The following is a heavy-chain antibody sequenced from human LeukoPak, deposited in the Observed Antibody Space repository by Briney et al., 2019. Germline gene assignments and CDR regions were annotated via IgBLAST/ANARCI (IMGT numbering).Heavy chain of an antibody. J-gene: IGHJ4*02. CDR2: ISWDGDST. CDR1: GFTFDDYA. V-gene: IGHV3-43D*03. Sequence: PGGTLRLSCAASGFTFDDYAMHWVRQAPGKGLEWVSLISWDGDSTYYADSVKGRFTVSRDNSKNSLYLQMNSVRAEDTALYYCAKDIMGSSGWPEEHYFDYWGQGTLVTVSS. D-gene: IGHD6-19*01. CDR3: AKDIMGSSGWPEEHYFDY.